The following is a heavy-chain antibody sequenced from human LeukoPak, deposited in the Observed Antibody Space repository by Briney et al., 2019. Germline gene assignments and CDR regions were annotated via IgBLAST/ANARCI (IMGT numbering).Heavy chain of an antibody. D-gene: IGHD3-22*01. CDR1: DGSISSYY. CDR3: ARRLGVMNPFDY. J-gene: IGHJ4*02. Sequence: PSETLSLTCTVSDGSISSYYWSWSRQPPGKGLEWIGYIYYSGSTNYNPSVKSRVTISVDTSKNQFPLKLSSVTAADTAVYYCARRLGVMNPFDYWGQGTLVTVSS. V-gene: IGHV4-59*08. CDR2: IYYSGST.